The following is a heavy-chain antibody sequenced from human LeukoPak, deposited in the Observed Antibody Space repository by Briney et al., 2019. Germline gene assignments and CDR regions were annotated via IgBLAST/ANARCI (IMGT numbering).Heavy chain of an antibody. V-gene: IGHV1-3*01. CDR1: GYTFTSYA. Sequence: GASVKVSCKASGYTFTSYAMHWVRQAPGQRLEWMGWINAGNGNTKYSQKFQGRVTITRDTSASAAYMELSSLRSEDTAVYYCARDMDYGGNSGNFDYWGQGTLVTVSS. CDR3: ARDMDYGGNSGNFDY. J-gene: IGHJ4*02. D-gene: IGHD4-23*01. CDR2: INAGNGNT.